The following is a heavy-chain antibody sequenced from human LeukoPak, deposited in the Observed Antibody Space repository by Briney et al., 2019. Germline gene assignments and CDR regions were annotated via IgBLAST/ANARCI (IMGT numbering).Heavy chain of an antibody. CDR2: IYYSGST. D-gene: IGHD1-26*01. V-gene: IGHV4-39*07. Sequence: SETLSLTCTVSGGSISSSSYYWGWIRQPPGKGLEWIGSIYYSGSTYYNPSLKSRVTISVDTSKNQFSLKLSSVTAADTAVYYCARRRELGAYFDYWGQGTLVTVSS. CDR3: ARRRELGAYFDY. J-gene: IGHJ4*02. CDR1: GGSISSSSYY.